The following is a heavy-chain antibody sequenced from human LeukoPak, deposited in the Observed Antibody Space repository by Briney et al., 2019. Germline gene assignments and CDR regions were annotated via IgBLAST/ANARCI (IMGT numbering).Heavy chain of an antibody. CDR1: GGSFSGYY. CDR3: ARGYSSSWRTIDY. CDR2: INHSGST. Sequence: PSETLSLTCAVYGGSFSGYYWSWIRQPPGKGLEWIGEINHSGSTSYNPSLKSRVTISVDTSKNQFSLKLSSVTAADTAVYYCARGYSSSWRTIDYWGQGTLVTVSS. D-gene: IGHD6-13*01. J-gene: IGHJ4*02. V-gene: IGHV4-34*01.